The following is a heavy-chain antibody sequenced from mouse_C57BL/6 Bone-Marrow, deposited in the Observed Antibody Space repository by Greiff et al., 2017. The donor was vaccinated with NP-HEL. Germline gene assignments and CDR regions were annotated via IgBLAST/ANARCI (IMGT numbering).Heavy chain of an antibody. J-gene: IGHJ4*01. CDR2: IYPRSGNT. CDR1: GYTFTSYG. CDR3: ARSLTGTRAMDY. V-gene: IGHV1-81*01. Sequence: QVQLKQSGAELARPGASVKLSCKASGYTFTSYGISWVKQRTGQGLEWIGEIYPRSGNTYYNEKFKGKATLTADKSSSTAYMELRSLTSEDSAVYFCARSLTGTRAMDYWGQGTSVTVSS. D-gene: IGHD4-1*01.